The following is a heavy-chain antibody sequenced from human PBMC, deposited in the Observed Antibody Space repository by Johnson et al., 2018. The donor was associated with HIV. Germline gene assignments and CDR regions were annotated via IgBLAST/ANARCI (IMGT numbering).Heavy chain of an antibody. Sequence: VQLVETGGGVVQPGGSLRLSCAASGFTFSSYGMHWVRQAPGKGLEWVAFIRYDGSEKYSVDSVKGRFTISRDNAKNSLYLQMNSPRAEDTAVYYCARDIAPLAGRDAFDIWGQGTMVTVSS. D-gene: IGHD6-13*01. CDR2: IRYDGSEK. CDR1: GFTFSSYG. J-gene: IGHJ3*02. V-gene: IGHV3-30*02. CDR3: ARDIAPLAGRDAFDI.